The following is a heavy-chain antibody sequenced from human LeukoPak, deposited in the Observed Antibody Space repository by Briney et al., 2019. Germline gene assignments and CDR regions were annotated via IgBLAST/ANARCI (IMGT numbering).Heavy chain of an antibody. J-gene: IGHJ5*02. CDR3: ARALIAALDWFDP. CDR2: INPSGGST. V-gene: IGHV1-46*01. Sequence: ASVKVSCKASGYTFTSYYMHWVRQAPGQGLEWMGIINPSGGSTSYAQKFQGRVTMTRDTSTSTVYMGLSSLRSEDTAVYYCARALIAALDWFDPWGQGTLVTVSS. CDR1: GYTFTSYY. D-gene: IGHD6-6*01.